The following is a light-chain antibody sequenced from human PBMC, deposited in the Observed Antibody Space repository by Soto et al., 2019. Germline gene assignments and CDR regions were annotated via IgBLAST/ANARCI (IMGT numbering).Light chain of an antibody. CDR2: EVS. Sequence: QSALTQPASVSGSPGQSITISCTGTSSDVGSYNLVSWYQQHPGKAPKLMIYEVSKRPSGVSNRFSGSKSGNTASLTISGIQAEDEADYYCCSYAGSSTLVFGGGTKLT. CDR3: CSYAGSSTLV. CDR1: SSDVGSYNL. V-gene: IGLV2-23*02. J-gene: IGLJ2*01.